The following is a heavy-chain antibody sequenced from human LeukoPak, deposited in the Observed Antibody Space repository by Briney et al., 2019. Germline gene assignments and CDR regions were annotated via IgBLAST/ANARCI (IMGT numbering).Heavy chain of an antibody. CDR3: ARGVVAARFWFDP. V-gene: IGHV4-59*01. CDR2: IYYSGST. CDR1: GSSISSYY. Sequence: SETLSLTCTVSGSSISSYYWSWIRQPPGKGLEWIGYIYYSGSTNYNPSFKSRVTISVDTSKNQFSLKLSSVTAADTAVYYCARGVVAARFWFDPWGQGTLVTVSS. D-gene: IGHD2-15*01. J-gene: IGHJ5*02.